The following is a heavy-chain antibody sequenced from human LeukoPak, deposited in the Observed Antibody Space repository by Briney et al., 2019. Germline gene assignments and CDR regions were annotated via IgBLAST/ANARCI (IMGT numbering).Heavy chain of an antibody. CDR2: IIPIFGTA. J-gene: IGHJ6*03. Sequence: ASVKVSCKASGGTFSSYAISWVRQAPGQGLEWMGGIIPIFGTANYAQKFQGRVTITTDESTSTAYMELSSLRSEDTAVYYCARDSGSYYGYYYYYMDVWGKGTTVTVSS. V-gene: IGHV1-69*05. D-gene: IGHD3-10*01. CDR3: ARDSGSYYGYYYYYMDV. CDR1: GGTFSSYA.